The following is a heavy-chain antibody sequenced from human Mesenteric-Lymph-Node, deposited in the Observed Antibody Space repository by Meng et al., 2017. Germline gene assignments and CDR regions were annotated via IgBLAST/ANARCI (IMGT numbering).Heavy chain of an antibody. J-gene: IGHJ4*02. CDR3: AGDGHY. CDR1: GFTFSNYD. Sequence: GGSLRLSCAASGFTFSNYDMHWVRQAPGKGLEWVAVISYDGSNKYYADSVKGRFTISRDNSKNTLYLQMNSLRAEDTAVYYCAGDGHYWGQGTLVTVSS. CDR2: ISYDGSNK. V-gene: IGHV3-30*01.